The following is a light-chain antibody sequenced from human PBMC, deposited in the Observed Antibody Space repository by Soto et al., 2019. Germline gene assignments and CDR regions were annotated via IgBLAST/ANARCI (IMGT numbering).Light chain of an antibody. Sequence: QSALTQPASVSGSPGQSITIPCTGTSSDIGGYDHVSWYQQHPGKAPKLMVYDVSHRPSGVSDRFSGSKSANTASLTISGLQGEDDADYYFNSSTSSSSLYFFGTGTKLTGL. J-gene: IGLJ1*01. V-gene: IGLV2-14*01. CDR2: DVS. CDR1: SSDIGGYDH. CDR3: NSSTSSSSLYF.